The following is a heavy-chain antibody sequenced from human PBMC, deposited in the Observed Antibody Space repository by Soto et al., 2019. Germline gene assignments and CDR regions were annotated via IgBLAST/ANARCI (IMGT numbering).Heavy chain of an antibody. CDR1: GFTFRSSA. CDR3: ATGAYCSGGSCSDYYYYYYGMDL. J-gene: IGHJ6*02. Sequence: SVKVSCKTSGFTFRSSAVQWVRQARGQRLEWIGWLVVGTGNTNYAQKFQQRVTISSDRSANTVSMELSSLTSEDTAVYYCATGAYCSGGSCSDYYYYYYGMDLWGQGTTVTVSS. V-gene: IGHV1-58*01. CDR2: LVVGTGNT. D-gene: IGHD2-15*01.